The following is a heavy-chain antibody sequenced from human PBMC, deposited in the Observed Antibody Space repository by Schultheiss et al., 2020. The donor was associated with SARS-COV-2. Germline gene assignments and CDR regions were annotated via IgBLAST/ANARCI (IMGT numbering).Heavy chain of an antibody. D-gene: IGHD1-26*01. V-gene: IGHV4-59*05. CDR3: AKTTYSGSPELLYAFDI. CDR1: GGSISSYY. CDR2: IYYSGST. Sequence: SETLSLTCTVSGGSISSYYWSWIRQPPGKGLEWIGSIYYSGSTYYNPSLKSRVTISVDTSKNQFSLKLSSVTAADTAVYYCAKTTYSGSPELLYAFDIWGQGTMVTVSS. J-gene: IGHJ3*02.